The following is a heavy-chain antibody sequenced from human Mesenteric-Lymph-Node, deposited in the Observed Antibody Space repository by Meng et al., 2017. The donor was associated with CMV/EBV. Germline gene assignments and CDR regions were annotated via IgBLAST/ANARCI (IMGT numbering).Heavy chain of an antibody. V-gene: IGHV3-7*01. D-gene: IGHD2/OR15-2a*01. CDR1: GFSFGTYW. Sequence: GGSLRLSCAASGFSFGTYWMSWVRQAPEMGLEYVATIKDDGSEQYYVDSVRGRFPISRDNAKNSLYLQMNGLRAEDTAIYYCARLSRTTRGSPDFWGQGSLVTVSS. J-gene: IGHJ4*02. CDR2: IKDDGSEQ. CDR3: ARLSRTTRGSPDF.